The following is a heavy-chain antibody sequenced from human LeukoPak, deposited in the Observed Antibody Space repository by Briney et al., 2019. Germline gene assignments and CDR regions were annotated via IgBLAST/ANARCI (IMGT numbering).Heavy chain of an antibody. J-gene: IGHJ4*02. CDR1: GFTFSSYG. V-gene: IGHV3-30*18. CDR3: AKEVWGSPTLIAVFDY. D-gene: IGHD3-16*01. Sequence: PGRSLRLSCAASGFTFSSYGMHWVRQAPGKGLEWVAVISYDGSNKYYADSVKGRFTISRDNSKNTLYLQMNSLRAEDTAVYYCAKEVWGSPTLIAVFDYWGQGTLVTVSS. CDR2: ISYDGSNK.